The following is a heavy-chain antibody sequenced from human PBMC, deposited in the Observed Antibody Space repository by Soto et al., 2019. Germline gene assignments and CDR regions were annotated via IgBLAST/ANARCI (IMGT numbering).Heavy chain of an antibody. D-gene: IGHD6-13*01. J-gene: IGHJ5*02. V-gene: IGHV3-7*01. CDR2: IKQDGGEK. CDR1: GFTFNSYW. CDR3: ARDGPPYSHPSGWFVH. Sequence: GGSLRLSCAASGFTFNSYWMSWVRQTPGKGLEWVANIKQDGGEKHYVDPVKGRFTISRDNAKNSLHLQMNSLRVEDKVVYYCARDGPPYSHPSGWFVHWCPGTLVTVFS.